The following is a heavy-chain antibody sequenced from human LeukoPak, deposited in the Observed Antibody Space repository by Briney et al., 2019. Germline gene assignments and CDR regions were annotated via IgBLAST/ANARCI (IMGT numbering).Heavy chain of an antibody. CDR2: INDSGRT. V-gene: IGHV4-34*01. CDR3: ARTDYGDYTDY. D-gene: IGHD4-17*01. CDR1: GGSLSGYF. Sequence: SETLSLTCGVYGGSLSGYFWSWIRQPPGKGLEWIGEINDSGRTNYNPPLKSRVTISVDTSKNQFSLKLSSVTAADTAVYYCARTDYGDYTDYWGQGTLVTVSS. J-gene: IGHJ4*02.